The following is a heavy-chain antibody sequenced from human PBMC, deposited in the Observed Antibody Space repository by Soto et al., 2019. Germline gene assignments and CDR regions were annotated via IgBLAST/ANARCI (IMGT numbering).Heavy chain of an antibody. V-gene: IGHV1-69*08. D-gene: IGHD5-12*01. CDR2: IIPILGIA. Sequence: QVQLVQSGAEVKKPGSSVKVSCKASGGTFSSYTISWVRQAPGQGLEWMGRIIPILGIANYAQKFQGRVTITADKSTSTAYMELSSLRSEDTAVYYCAREGGGYDERTPFDYWGQGTLVTVSS. CDR3: AREGGGYDERTPFDY. J-gene: IGHJ4*02. CDR1: GGTFSSYT.